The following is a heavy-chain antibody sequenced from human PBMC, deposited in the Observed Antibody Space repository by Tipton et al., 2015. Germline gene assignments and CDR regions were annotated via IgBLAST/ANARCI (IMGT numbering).Heavy chain of an antibody. CDR3: AKDGEWAPPFDY. CDR1: GFTFSDYY. Sequence: SLRLSCAASGFTFSDYYMHWIRQAPGKGLECISYISNSGATIYYADSVKGRFTISRDNAKNSVSPQMSSLRAEDTAVYYCAKDGEWAPPFDYWGQGTLVTVSS. D-gene: IGHD3-10*01. V-gene: IGHV3-11*01. CDR2: ISNSGATI. J-gene: IGHJ4*02.